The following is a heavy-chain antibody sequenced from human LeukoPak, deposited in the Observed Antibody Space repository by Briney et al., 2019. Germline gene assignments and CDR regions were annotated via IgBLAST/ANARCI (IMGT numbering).Heavy chain of an antibody. CDR3: ATSAVAATGFPWFDP. CDR1: GGSISSSSYY. V-gene: IGHV4-39*01. CDR2: IYYSGST. D-gene: IGHD6-19*01. Sequence: PSETLSLTCTVSGGSISSSSYYWGWIRQPPGKGLEWIVSIYYSGSTYYNPSLKSRVTISVDTSKNQFSLKPSSVTAADTALYYCATSAVAATGFPWFDPWGQGTLVTVSS. J-gene: IGHJ5*02.